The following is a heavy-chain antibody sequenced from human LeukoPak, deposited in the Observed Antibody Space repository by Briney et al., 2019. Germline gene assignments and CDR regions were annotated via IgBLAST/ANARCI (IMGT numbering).Heavy chain of an antibody. Sequence: PGGSLRLSCAASGFTVSINYMTWVRQAPEKGLEWVAVIYSGGGTYYADSVKGRFTRSRDTSKNTVHLQMSSLRAEDTAIYYCARDSRVDGFDSWGQGILVTVSS. CDR2: IYSGGGT. V-gene: IGHV3-53*01. J-gene: IGHJ4*02. CDR3: ARDSRVDGFDS. CDR1: GFTVSINY.